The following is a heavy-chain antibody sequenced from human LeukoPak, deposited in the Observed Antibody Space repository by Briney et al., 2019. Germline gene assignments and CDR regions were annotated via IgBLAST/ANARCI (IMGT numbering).Heavy chain of an antibody. Sequence: GGSLRLSCAASGFTFSSYAMHWVRQAPGKGLEWVAVISYDGSNKYYADSVKGRFTISRDNSKNTLYLQMNSLRAEDTAVYYCAKSYGDYVPDDYWGQGTLVTVS. CDR2: ISYDGSNK. CDR3: AKSYGDYVPDDY. J-gene: IGHJ4*02. V-gene: IGHV3-30-3*02. CDR1: GFTFSSYA. D-gene: IGHD3-16*01.